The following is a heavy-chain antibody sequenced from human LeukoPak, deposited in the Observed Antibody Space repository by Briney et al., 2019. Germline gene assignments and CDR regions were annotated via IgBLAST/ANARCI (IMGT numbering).Heavy chain of an antibody. J-gene: IGHJ4*02. CDR2: INPSGGST. V-gene: IGHV1-46*01. D-gene: IGHD1-14*01. CDR1: GYTFTSHY. Sequence: ASVKVSCKASGYTFTSHYMHWVRQAPGQGLEWMGIINPSGGSTSYAQKFQGRVTMTRDTSTSTVYMELSSLRSEDTAVYYCARVRHHDEGVDYWGQGTLVTVSS. CDR3: ARVRHHDEGVDY.